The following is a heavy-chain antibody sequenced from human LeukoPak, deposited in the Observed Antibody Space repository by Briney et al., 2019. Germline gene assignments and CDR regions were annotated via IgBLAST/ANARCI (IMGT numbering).Heavy chain of an antibody. CDR1: GGSIGSSDYY. Sequence: SETLSLTCTVSGGSIGSSDYYWGWIRQPPGKGLEWIGSIYYSGNTYYNPSLKSRVTISLDTSKNQFSLRLTSVTAADTAVYYCARYCATTSCSPPLDYWGQGTLVTVSS. CDR3: ARYCATTSCSPPLDY. CDR2: IYYSGNT. D-gene: IGHD2-2*01. J-gene: IGHJ4*02. V-gene: IGHV4-39*01.